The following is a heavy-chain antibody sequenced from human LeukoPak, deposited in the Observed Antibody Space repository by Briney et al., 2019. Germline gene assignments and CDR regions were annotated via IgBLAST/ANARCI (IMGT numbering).Heavy chain of an antibody. CDR3: ARKTGPFDC. CDR1: GGSISSNDW. V-gene: IGHV4-4*02. Sequence: SGTLSLTCAGCGGSISSNDWWSWVRQPPGKGLEWIGEIYHSGSTKYKLSLKSRVTISVDKSKNQFSLKLTSVTAADTAVYYCARKTGPFDCWGQGTLVTVSS. CDR2: IYHSGST. J-gene: IGHJ4*02.